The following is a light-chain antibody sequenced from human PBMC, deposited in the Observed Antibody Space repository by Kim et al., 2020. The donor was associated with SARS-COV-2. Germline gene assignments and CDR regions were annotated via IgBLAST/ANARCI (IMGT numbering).Light chain of an antibody. CDR2: DAS. CDR3: QQSDNLPLT. Sequence: ASVGDRVTITCQASQDFKKYLNWFQQKPGKAPKLLIYDASNLEVGVPSRFSGSGSGTHFTLTISGLQPVDVATYYCQQSDNLPLTFGPGTKVDIK. CDR1: QDFKKY. J-gene: IGKJ3*01. V-gene: IGKV1-33*01.